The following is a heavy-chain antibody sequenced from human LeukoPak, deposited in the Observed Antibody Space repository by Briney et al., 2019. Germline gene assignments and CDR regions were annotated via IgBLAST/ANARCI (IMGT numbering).Heavy chain of an antibody. CDR1: GGSISGSF. V-gene: IGHV4-59*01. Sequence: KPSETLSLTCTVSGGSISGSFWSWIRQPPGKGLEWIGYVYYSGSTTYSPSLKSRVTISVDTSKNQFSLKLSSVTAADTAVYYCARDGRFSGYDPFFDYWGQGTLVTVSS. CDR3: ARDGRFSGYDPFFDY. CDR2: VYYSGST. D-gene: IGHD5-12*01. J-gene: IGHJ4*02.